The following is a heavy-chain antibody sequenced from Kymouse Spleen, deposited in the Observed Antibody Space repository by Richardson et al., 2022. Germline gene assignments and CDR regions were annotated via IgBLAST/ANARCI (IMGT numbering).Heavy chain of an antibody. Sequence: EVQLVESGGGLVQPGGSLRLSCAASGFTFSSYSMNWVRQAPGKGLEWVSYISSSSSTIYYADSVKGRFTISRDNAKNSLYLQMNSLRDEDTAVYYCARDRNYYGSGSYYNFNWFDPWGQGTLVTVSS. J-gene: IGHJ5*02. CDR1: GFTFSSYS. CDR2: ISSSSSTI. CDR3: ARDRNYYGSGSYYNFNWFDP. D-gene: IGHD3-10*01. V-gene: IGHV3-48*02.